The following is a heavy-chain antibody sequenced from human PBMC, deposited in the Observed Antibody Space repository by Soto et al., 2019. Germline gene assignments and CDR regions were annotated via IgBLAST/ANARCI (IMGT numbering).Heavy chain of an antibody. CDR3: ARDNEGADY. J-gene: IGHJ4*02. V-gene: IGHV3-48*02. CDR2: ITRSGTI. D-gene: IGHD2-8*01. CDR1: GFTFSNCG. Sequence: EVQLVESGGGLVQPGGSLRLSCAASGFTFSNCGMNWVRQAPGKGLEWISFITRSGTIYYADSVRGRFTISRDNAKNSLYLQMNSLRDEDTAVYYCARDNEGADYWGQGTLVTVSS.